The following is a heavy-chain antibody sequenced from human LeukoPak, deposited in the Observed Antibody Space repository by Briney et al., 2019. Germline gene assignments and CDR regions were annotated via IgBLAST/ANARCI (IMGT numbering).Heavy chain of an antibody. CDR3: ARGGVTTVPFDY. V-gene: IGHV4-34*01. Sequence: SETLSLTCAVYGGSFSGYYWSWIRQPPGKGLEWIGEINHSGSTNYNPSPKSRVTISVDTSKNPFSLKLSSVTAADTAVYYCARGGVTTVPFDYWGQGTLVSVSS. J-gene: IGHJ4*02. D-gene: IGHD4-17*01. CDR2: INHSGST. CDR1: GGSFSGYY.